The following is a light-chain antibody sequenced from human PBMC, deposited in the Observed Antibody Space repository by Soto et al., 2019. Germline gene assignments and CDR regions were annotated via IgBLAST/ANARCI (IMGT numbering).Light chain of an antibody. J-gene: IGKJ5*01. CDR3: QQYTGPPTT. CDR1: QTVSSNY. Sequence: EILLEHCPDAMSLAPAEVATLSCRASQTVSSNYLAWCQQRPGQAPRLLIYGASTRAAGIPDRFSGSGSGTDFTLTITRLGPEDSAVYFCQQYTGPPTTFGQGTRLEIK. V-gene: IGKV3-20*01. CDR2: GAS.